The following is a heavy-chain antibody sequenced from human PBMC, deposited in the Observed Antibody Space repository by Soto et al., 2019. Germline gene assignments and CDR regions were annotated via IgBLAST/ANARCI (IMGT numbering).Heavy chain of an antibody. CDR3: ARSREQWLVDAFDT. D-gene: IGHD6-19*01. J-gene: IGHJ3*02. CDR1: GGSFSGYY. V-gene: IGHV4-34*01. CDR2: VNPTGST. Sequence: SETLSLTCAVYGGSFSGYYWSWIRQSPGKGLEWIGEVNPTGSTKYNPSLKSRVTISVDTSKNQFSLNLNSVTAADTALYYCARSREQWLVDAFDTWGQGTMVTVSS.